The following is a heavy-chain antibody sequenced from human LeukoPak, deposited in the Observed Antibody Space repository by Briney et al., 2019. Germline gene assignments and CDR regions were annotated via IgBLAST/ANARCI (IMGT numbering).Heavy chain of an antibody. Sequence: GGSLRLSCAASGFTFSSYGMHWVRQAPGKGLEWVAVIWYDGSNKYYADSVKGRFTISRDNSKNTLYLQMNSLRAEDTAVYYCARHLPPAPGIAAAGPRDAFDIWGQGTMVTVSS. V-gene: IGHV3-33*01. CDR3: ARHLPPAPGIAAAGPRDAFDI. CDR1: GFTFSSYG. J-gene: IGHJ3*02. D-gene: IGHD6-13*01. CDR2: IWYDGSNK.